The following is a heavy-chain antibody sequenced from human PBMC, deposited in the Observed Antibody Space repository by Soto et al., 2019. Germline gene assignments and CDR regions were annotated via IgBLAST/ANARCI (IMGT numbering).Heavy chain of an antibody. CDR3: ARTLRSPGYQWFDP. CDR1: GGSISTYY. J-gene: IGHJ5*02. CDR2: INNSGST. D-gene: IGHD3-9*01. Sequence: QVQLQESGPGLLKPSETLSLTYNVSGGSISTYYWSWIRQSPGKRLEWIGYINNSGSTNYNPSLKSRVTLSVDTSRKQFSLKLTSVTAADTAVYYCARTLRSPGYQWFDPWGQGTLVTVSS. V-gene: IGHV4-59*01.